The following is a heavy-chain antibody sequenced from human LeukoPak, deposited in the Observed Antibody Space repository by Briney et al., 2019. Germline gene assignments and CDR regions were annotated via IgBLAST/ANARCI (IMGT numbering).Heavy chain of an antibody. D-gene: IGHD5-18*01. Sequence: GGSLRLSCAASGFPFTNYGMHWVRQAPGKGLEWVAFIQFDGTGKYYADSVKGRFTISRDNSKDTLYLRMNSLRAEDTAVYYCAKIVLGIQLWEYFQNWGQGTLVTVSS. CDR1: GFPFTNYG. J-gene: IGHJ1*01. CDR3: AKIVLGIQLWEYFQN. V-gene: IGHV3-30*02. CDR2: IQFDGTGK.